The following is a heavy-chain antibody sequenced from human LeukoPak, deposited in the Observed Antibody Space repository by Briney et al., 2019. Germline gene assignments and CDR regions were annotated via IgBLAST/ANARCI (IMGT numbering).Heavy chain of an antibody. CDR1: GFTFSSYE. V-gene: IGHV3-48*03. CDR2: ISSSGSTI. J-gene: IGHJ4*02. Sequence: GGSLRLSCAASGFTFSSYEMNWVRQAPGKGLEWVSYISSSGSTIYYADSVKGRFTISRDNAKNSLYLQMNSLRAEDTAVYYCARESPFFDYWGQGTLVTVSS. CDR3: ARESPFFDY.